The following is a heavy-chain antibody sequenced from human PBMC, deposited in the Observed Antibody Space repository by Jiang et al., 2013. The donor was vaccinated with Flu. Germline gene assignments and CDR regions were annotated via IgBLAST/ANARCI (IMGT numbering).Heavy chain of an antibody. J-gene: IGHJ3*01. CDR3: ARVQSGSSWNGFYDALDV. D-gene: IGHD6-13*01. CDR2: VWYDGTNE. CDR1: GFTFSSYG. Sequence: QLVESGGGVVQPGGSLRLSCAASGFTFSSYGMHWVRQAPGKGPEWVAVVWYDGTNEYYAESVKGRFTISRDNSKNMLYLQMNSLRVGDTAVYYCARVQSGSSWNGFYDALDVWGQGTEVTVSS. V-gene: IGHV3-33*01.